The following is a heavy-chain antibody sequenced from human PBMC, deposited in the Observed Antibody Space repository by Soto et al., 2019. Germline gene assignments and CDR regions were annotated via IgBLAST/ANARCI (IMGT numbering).Heavy chain of an antibody. CDR1: GFSLSNYW. J-gene: IGHJ4*02. Sequence: EVQLVESGGVSVQPGGSLRLSCAASGFSLSNYWMHWVRQAPGKGLVWVSRINIDGSTTTYADSVKGRFTISTDNAKNILYLQMNSLRDEDTAVYYCVRIRRGDGYTFGYWGQGTLVTVSS. V-gene: IGHV3-74*01. CDR3: VRIRRGDGYTFGY. CDR2: INIDGSTT. D-gene: IGHD5-12*01.